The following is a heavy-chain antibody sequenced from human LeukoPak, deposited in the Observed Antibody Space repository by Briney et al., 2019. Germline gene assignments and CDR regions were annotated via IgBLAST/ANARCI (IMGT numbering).Heavy chain of an antibody. Sequence: GASVKVSCKASGYTFTSYGLSWVRQAPGRGLEWMGWISAYNGNTNYAQKFQGRVTMTTDTSTSTAYMELRSLRSDDTAVYYCARGIGRFGELFDAYDIWGQGTMVTVSS. CDR1: GYTFTSYG. CDR2: ISAYNGNT. J-gene: IGHJ3*02. V-gene: IGHV1-18*01. D-gene: IGHD3-10*01. CDR3: ARGIGRFGELFDAYDI.